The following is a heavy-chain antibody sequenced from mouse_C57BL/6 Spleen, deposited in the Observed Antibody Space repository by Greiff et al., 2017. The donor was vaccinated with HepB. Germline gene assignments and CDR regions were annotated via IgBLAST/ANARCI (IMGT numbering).Heavy chain of an antibody. D-gene: IGHD1-1*01. CDR1: GFTFSSYA. CDR3: ARVLALSTVVAHWYFDV. J-gene: IGHJ1*03. V-gene: IGHV5-4*03. CDR2: ISDGGSYT. Sequence: EVKVVESGGGLVKPGGSLKLSCAASGFTFSSYAMSWVRQTPEKRLEWVATISDGGSYTYYPDNVKGRFTISRDNAKNNLYLQMSHLKSEDTAMYYCARVLALSTVVAHWYFDVWGTGTTVTVSS.